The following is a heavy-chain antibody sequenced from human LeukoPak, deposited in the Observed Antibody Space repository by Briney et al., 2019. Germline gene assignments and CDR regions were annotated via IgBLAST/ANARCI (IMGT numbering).Heavy chain of an antibody. D-gene: IGHD1-14*01. CDR2: LNEDGSVK. CDR1: EFSFSTNW. J-gene: IGHJ4*02. Sequence: PGGSLRLSCAASEFSFSTNWMHWVRQTPGKGLEWVAELNEDGSVKYYVDSVKGRFTISRDNAKNSLYLQMNSLRVEDTAVYYCASGNHFDYWGQGTLVTVSS. V-gene: IGHV3-7*01. CDR3: ASGNHFDY.